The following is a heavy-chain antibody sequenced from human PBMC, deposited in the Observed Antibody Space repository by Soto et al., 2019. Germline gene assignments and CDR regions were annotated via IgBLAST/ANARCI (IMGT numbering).Heavy chain of an antibody. D-gene: IGHD3-10*01. CDR2: IRSKANSYAT. Sequence: EVQLVESGGGLVQPGGSLKLSCAASGFTFSGSAMHWVRQASGKGLEWVGRIRSKANSYATAYAASVKGRFTISRDDSKNTAYLKMNSLKTEETAVYYCTSRRITMVRGVIPGLDYGMDVWGQGTTVTVSS. CDR3: TSRRITMVRGVIPGLDYGMDV. J-gene: IGHJ6*02. CDR1: GFTFSGSA. V-gene: IGHV3-73*02.